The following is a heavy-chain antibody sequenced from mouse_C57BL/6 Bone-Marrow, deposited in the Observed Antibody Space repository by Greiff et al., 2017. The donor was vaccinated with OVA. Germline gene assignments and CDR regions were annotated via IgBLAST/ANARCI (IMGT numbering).Heavy chain of an antibody. CDR2: INPNNGGT. Sequence: VQLQQSGPELVKPGASVKISCKASGYTFTDYYMNWVKQSHGKSLEWIGDINPNNGGTSYNQKFKGKATLTVDKSSSTAYMELRSLTSEDSAVYYCARGSDYGRQTFDYWGKGTTLTVSS. CDR3: ARGSDYGRQTFDY. V-gene: IGHV1-26*01. J-gene: IGHJ2*01. D-gene: IGHD1-1*01. CDR1: GYTFTDYY.